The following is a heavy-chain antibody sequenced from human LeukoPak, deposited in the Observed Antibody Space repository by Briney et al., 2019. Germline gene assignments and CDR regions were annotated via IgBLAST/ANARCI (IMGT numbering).Heavy chain of an antibody. V-gene: IGHV3-23*01. Sequence: GGSLRLSCAASGFSFSSYAMSWVRQAPGKGLEWVSGINGGATSTVYADSVKGRFTISRDNSKNTLYLQMNSLRAEDTAVYYCAKDSITITVPDAFDIWGQGTMVTVSS. CDR2: INGGATST. CDR3: AKDSITITVPDAFDI. D-gene: IGHD3-10*01. J-gene: IGHJ3*02. CDR1: GFSFSSYA.